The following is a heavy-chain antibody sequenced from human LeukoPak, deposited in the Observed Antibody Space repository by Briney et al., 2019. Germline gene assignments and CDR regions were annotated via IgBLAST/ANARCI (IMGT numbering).Heavy chain of an antibody. D-gene: IGHD3-10*01. V-gene: IGHV4-59*01. CDR2: IYYNGST. CDR3: ARAGLLDGILDV. Sequence: SETLSLTCTVSGASISSYYWSWIRQPPGKGLEWIGYIYYNGSTNKDPSLKSRVTISADTSKNQFSLKVNSVTAADTAVYYCARAGLLDGILDVWDKGTTVTVSS. J-gene: IGHJ6*04. CDR1: GASISSYY.